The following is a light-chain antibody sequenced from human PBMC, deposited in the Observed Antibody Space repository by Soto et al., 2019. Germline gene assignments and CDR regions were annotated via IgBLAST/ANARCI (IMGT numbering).Light chain of an antibody. J-gene: IGKJ2*01. V-gene: IGKV1-5*01. CDR3: QQYNSYLYT. CDR1: QSIRSL. CDR2: DAS. Sequence: DIQMTQSPSTLSASVGDRVTITSRASQSIRSLLSWYQQTPGKAPKLLIYDASSLGSGVPSRFSGSGSGTEFTLTISSLQPDDFATYYCQQYNSYLYTFGQGTKVDIK.